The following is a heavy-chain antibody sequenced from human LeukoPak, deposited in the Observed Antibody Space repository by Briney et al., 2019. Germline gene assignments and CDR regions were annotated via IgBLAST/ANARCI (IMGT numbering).Heavy chain of an antibody. V-gene: IGHV3-74*01. CDR3: ARGGYNWNDGVDY. J-gene: IGHJ4*02. Sequence: GGSLRLSCAAPGFTLNGYWMHWVRQAPGKGLVWVSRINSDGSTTSYADSVKGRFTISRDNAKNSLYLQMNSLRAEDTAVYYCARGGYNWNDGVDYWGQGTLVTVSS. CDR1: GFTLNGYW. D-gene: IGHD1-1*01. CDR2: INSDGSTT.